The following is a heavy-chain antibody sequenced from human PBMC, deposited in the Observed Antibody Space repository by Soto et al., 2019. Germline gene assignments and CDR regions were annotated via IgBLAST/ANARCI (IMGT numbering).Heavy chain of an antibody. CDR2: ISSSGSYI. D-gene: IGHD3-22*01. CDR1: GFTFSSYS. Sequence: GGSLRLSCAASGFTFSSYSMNWVRQAPGKGLEWVSSISSSGSYIYYADSVKGRFTISRDNAKNSLYLQMNSLRAEDTAVYYCAKGVDSSGYYKPDAFDIWGQGTMVTVS. CDR3: AKGVDSSGYYKPDAFDI. J-gene: IGHJ3*02. V-gene: IGHV3-21*04.